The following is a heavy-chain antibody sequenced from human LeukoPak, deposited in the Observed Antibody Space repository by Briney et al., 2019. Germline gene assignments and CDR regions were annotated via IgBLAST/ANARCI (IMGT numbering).Heavy chain of an antibody. V-gene: IGHV4-34*01. CDR2: INHSGST. Sequence: PSETLSLTCAVYGGSFSGCYWSWIRQPPGKGLEWIGEINHSGSTNYNPSLKSRVTISVDTSKNQFSLKLSSVTAADTAVYYCARHLGALRCFDYWDQGTLVTVSS. CDR3: ARHLGALRCFDY. J-gene: IGHJ4*02. CDR1: GGSFSGCY. D-gene: IGHD1-26*01.